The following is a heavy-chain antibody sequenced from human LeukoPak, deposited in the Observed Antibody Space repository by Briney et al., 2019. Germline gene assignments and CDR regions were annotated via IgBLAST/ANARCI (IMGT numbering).Heavy chain of an antibody. CDR2: VYYTGST. Sequence: SQTLSLTCTVSGGSVTSGGYYWSWIRQHPGKGLEWIGYVYYTGSTYYNPSLKSRVTISPDTSKNQFSLKVSSVTAADTAVYYCARISAGRYGMDVWSQGTTVTVSS. CDR1: GGSVTSGGYY. D-gene: IGHD6-6*01. CDR3: ARISAGRYGMDV. V-gene: IGHV4-31*03. J-gene: IGHJ6*02.